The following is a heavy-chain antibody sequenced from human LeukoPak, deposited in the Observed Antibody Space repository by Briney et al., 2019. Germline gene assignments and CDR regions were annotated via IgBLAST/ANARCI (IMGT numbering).Heavy chain of an antibody. J-gene: IGHJ6*02. V-gene: IGHV1-46*01. CDR1: GYTFTSYY. CDR3: ARDRPSAMVRGVPGYYYGMDV. CDR2: INPSGGST. D-gene: IGHD3-10*01. Sequence: ASVKVSCKASGYTFTSYYMHWVRQAPGQGLEWMGIINPSGGSTSYAQKFQGRVTMTRDTSTSTVYMELSSLRSEDTAVYYCARDRPSAMVRGVPGYYYGMDVWGQGTTVTVSS.